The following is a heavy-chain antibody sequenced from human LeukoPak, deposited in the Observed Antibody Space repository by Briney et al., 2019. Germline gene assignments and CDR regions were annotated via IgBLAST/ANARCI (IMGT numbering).Heavy chain of an antibody. CDR3: ANTAVAGRIGWFDP. CDR1: GFTLSSYE. CDR2: IYYSGST. D-gene: IGHD6-19*01. Sequence: GSLRLSCTVSGFTLSSYEMTWFRQAPGKGLEWIWYIYYSGSTNYNPSLKSRVTISVDTSKNQLSLKLSSVTAADTAVYYCANTAVAGRIGWFDPWGQGTLVTVSS. V-gene: IGHV4-59*01. J-gene: IGHJ5*02.